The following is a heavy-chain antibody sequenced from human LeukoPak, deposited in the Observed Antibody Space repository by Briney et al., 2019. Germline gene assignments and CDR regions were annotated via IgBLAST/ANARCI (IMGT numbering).Heavy chain of an antibody. J-gene: IGHJ6*02. CDR1: GFTFSSYA. Sequence: GRSLRLSCAASGFTFSSYAMHWVRQAPGKGLEWVAVISYDGSNKYYADSVKGRFTISRDNAKNSLYLQMNSLRAEDTALYYCAKDRGSSGWSTTLYYYYYGMDVWGQGTTVTVSS. CDR3: AKDRGSSGWSTTLYYYYYGMDV. CDR2: ISYDGSNK. D-gene: IGHD6-19*01. V-gene: IGHV3-30-3*01.